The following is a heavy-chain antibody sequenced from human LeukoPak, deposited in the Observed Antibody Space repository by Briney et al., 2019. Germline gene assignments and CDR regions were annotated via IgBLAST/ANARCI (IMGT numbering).Heavy chain of an antibody. Sequence: PGGSLRLSCAASGSTFSSYWMSWVRQAPGKGLEWVANIKQDGSEKYYVDSVKGRFTISRDNAKNSLYLQMNSLRAEDTAVYYCARRSSEIDYWGQGTLVTVSS. D-gene: IGHD6-19*01. CDR1: GSTFSSYW. V-gene: IGHV3-7*01. J-gene: IGHJ4*02. CDR3: ARRSSEIDY. CDR2: IKQDGSEK.